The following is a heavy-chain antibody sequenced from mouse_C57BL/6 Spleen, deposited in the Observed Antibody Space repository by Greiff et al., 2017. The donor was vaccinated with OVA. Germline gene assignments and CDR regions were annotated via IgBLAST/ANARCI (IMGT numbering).Heavy chain of an antibody. D-gene: IGHD3-2*02. Sequence: EESGPGLVKPSQSLSLTCSVTGYSITSGYYWNWIRQFPGNKLEWMGYISYDGSNNYNPSLKNRISITRDTSKNQFFLKLNSVTTEDTATYYCASDSSGYDYAMDYWGQGTSVTVSS. CDR1: GYSITSGYY. J-gene: IGHJ4*01. CDR2: ISYDGSN. V-gene: IGHV3-6*01. CDR3: ASDSSGYDYAMDY.